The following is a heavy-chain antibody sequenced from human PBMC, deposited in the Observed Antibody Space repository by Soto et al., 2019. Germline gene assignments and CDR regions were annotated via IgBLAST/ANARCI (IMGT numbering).Heavy chain of an antibody. CDR2: ISVSDAFI. D-gene: IGHD1-20*01. Sequence: PGGSLIPPLDSSGVNVRTFAVNRVRQAPGKGLEWVSGISVSDAFIYYAGSVRGRFSMSKEASENILYLQMNSLRVDETGLYYGTRQTVAGITGLDYWGPGTLVTGSS. CDR1: GVNVRTFA. J-gene: IGHJ4*02. V-gene: IGHV3-23*01. CDR3: TRQTVAGITGLDY.